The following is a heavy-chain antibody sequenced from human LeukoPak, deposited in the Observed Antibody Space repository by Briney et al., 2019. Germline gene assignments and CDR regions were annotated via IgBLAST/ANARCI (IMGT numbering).Heavy chain of an antibody. J-gene: IGHJ4*02. CDR2: IYYSGST. D-gene: IGHD2-21*02. CDR3: ARYTVVTAMFDY. V-gene: IGHV4-59*01. CDR1: GGSISSYY. Sequence: SETLSPTCTVSGGSISSYYWSWIRQPPGKGLEWIGYIYYSGSTNYNPSLKSRVTISVDTSKNQFSLKLSSVTAADTAVYYCARYTVVTAMFDYWGQGTLVTVSS.